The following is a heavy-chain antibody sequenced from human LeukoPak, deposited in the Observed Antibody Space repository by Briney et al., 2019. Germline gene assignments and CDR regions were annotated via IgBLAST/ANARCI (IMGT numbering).Heavy chain of an antibody. D-gene: IGHD1-26*01. J-gene: IGHJ4*02. V-gene: IGHV4-34*01. CDR3: ARRSWGGSYRRVPIDY. CDR2: INHSGST. Sequence: PSETLSLTCAVYGGSFSGYYWSWIRQPPGKGPEWIGEINHSGSTNYNPSLKSRVTISVDTSKNQFSLKLSSVTAADTAVYYCARRSWGGSYRRVPIDYWGQGTLVTVSS. CDR1: GGSFSGYY.